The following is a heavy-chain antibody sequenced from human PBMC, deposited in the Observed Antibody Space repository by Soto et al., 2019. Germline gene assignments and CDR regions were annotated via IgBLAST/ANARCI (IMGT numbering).Heavy chain of an antibody. D-gene: IGHD4-4*01. CDR1: GFTFTSYD. J-gene: IGHJ6*01. V-gene: IGHV3-30*03. Sequence: GWSLRLFCAASGFTFTSYDMHWVRQAPGKGLEWMALILHDGSAEYYADSVKGRFTISRDNSRSTLYLQMNSLRAEDTSVYYCARSRDGYSFYFYYGMDGWGQGTTVTVSS. CDR2: ILHDGSAE. CDR3: ARSRDGYSFYFYYGMDG.